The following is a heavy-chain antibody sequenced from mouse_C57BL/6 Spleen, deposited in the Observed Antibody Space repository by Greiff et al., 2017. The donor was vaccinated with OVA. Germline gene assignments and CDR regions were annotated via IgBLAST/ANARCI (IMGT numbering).Heavy chain of an antibody. Sequence: EVKLMESGGDLVKPGGSLKLSCAASGFTFSSYGMSWVRQTPYKRLEWVATISSGGSYTYYPDSVKGLFTISRDNAKNTLYLQMSSLKSEDTAMYYCASLLPLSYWGQGTLVTVSA. CDR3: ASLLPLSY. J-gene: IGHJ3*01. D-gene: IGHD2-10*01. CDR1: GFTFSSYG. V-gene: IGHV5-6*01. CDR2: ISSGGSYT.